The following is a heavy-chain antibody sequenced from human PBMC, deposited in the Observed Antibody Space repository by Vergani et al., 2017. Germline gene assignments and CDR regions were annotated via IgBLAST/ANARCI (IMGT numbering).Heavy chain of an antibody. V-gene: IGHV3-23*01. Sequence: EVQLLESGGGLVQPGGSLRLSCAASGFTFSNYAMSWVRQAPGKGLEWVSAISGSGGNTYYADSVKGRFTISRDNSKNTLYLQMSSLRAEDTAVYYCAKDAVYSTMMVVVHFDDWGQGTLVTVSS. J-gene: IGHJ4*02. D-gene: IGHD3-22*01. CDR3: AKDAVYSTMMVVVHFDD. CDR2: ISGSGGNT. CDR1: GFTFSNYA.